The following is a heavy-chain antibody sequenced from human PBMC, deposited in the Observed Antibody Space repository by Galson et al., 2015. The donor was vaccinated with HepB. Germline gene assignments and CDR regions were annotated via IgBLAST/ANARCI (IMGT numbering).Heavy chain of an antibody. J-gene: IGHJ4*02. V-gene: IGHV2-5*02. CDR3: AHRMYYYGSGSYPPLFDY. D-gene: IGHD3-10*01. CDR1: GFSLSTSGVG. CDR2: IYWDDDK. Sequence: PALVKPTQTLTLTCTFSGFSLSTSGVGVGWIRQPPGKALEWLALIYWDDDKRYSPSLKSRLTITKDTSKNQVVLTMTNMDPVDTATYYCAHRMYYYGSGSYPPLFDYWGQGTLVTVSS.